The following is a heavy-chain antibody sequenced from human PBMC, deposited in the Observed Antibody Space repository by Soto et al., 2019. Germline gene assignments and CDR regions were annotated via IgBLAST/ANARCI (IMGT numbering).Heavy chain of an antibody. Sequence: QVQLVQSGAEVKKPGASVKVSCKASGYTFTSYDINWVRQATGQGLEWMGWMNPNSGNTGYAQKSQGRATMTRNTSISTAYIELSSLRSEDTAVYYCARERTGATSMDVWGQGTTVTVSS. CDR2: MNPNSGNT. CDR1: GYTFTSYD. J-gene: IGHJ6*01. CDR3: ARERTGATSMDV. D-gene: IGHD1-1*01. V-gene: IGHV1-8*01.